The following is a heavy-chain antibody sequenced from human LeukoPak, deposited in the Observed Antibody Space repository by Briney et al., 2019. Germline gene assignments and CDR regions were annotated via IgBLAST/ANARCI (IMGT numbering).Heavy chain of an antibody. D-gene: IGHD3-3*01. CDR1: GGSISSSNW. Sequence: PSETLSLTCAVSGGSISSSNWWSWVRQPPGKGLEWIGEIYHSGSTNYNPSLKSRVTISVDTSKNQFSLKLSSVTAADTAVYYCASSMYYDFWSGHNWFDPWGQGTLVTVSS. CDR2: IYHSGST. V-gene: IGHV4-4*02. CDR3: ASSMYYDFWSGHNWFDP. J-gene: IGHJ5*02.